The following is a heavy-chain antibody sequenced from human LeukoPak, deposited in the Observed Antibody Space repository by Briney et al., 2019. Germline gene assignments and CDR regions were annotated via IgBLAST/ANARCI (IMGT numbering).Heavy chain of an antibody. D-gene: IGHD6-13*01. CDR2: INHSGST. CDR1: GGSFSGYY. J-gene: IGHJ4*02. V-gene: IGHV4-34*01. Sequence: SETLSLTCAVYGGSFSGYYWSWIRQPPGKGLEWIGEINHSGSTNYNPFLKSRVTISVDTSKNQFSLKLSSVTAADTAVYYCASGIAAAGRHFDYWGQGTLVTVSS. CDR3: ASGIAAAGRHFDY.